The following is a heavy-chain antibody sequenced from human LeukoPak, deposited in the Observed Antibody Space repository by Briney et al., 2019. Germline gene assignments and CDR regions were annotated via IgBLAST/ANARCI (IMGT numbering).Heavy chain of an antibody. CDR2: INHSGST. CDR1: GGSFSGYY. J-gene: IGHJ2*01. Sequence: PSETLSLTCAVYGGSFSGYYWSWIRQPPGKGLEWIGEINHSGSTNYNPSLKSRVTISVDTSKNQFSLKLSSVTAADTAVYYCARGLWDDILTGEDWYFDLWGRGTLVTVSS. D-gene: IGHD3-9*01. CDR3: ARGLWDDILTGEDWYFDL. V-gene: IGHV4-34*01.